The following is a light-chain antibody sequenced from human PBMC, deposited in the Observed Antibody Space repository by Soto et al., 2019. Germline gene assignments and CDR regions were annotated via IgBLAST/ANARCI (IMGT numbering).Light chain of an antibody. CDR1: QSISTW. CDR3: RHYNSYSET. CDR2: KAS. V-gene: IGKV1-5*03. J-gene: IGKJ1*01. Sequence: DIQMTQSPPTLSASVGDRVTITCRASQSISTWLAWYQQKPGKAPKLLIYKASSLESGVPSRFSGSGSGTEFTLTISSLQPDDFATYYCRHYNSYSETIGQGTKVEIK.